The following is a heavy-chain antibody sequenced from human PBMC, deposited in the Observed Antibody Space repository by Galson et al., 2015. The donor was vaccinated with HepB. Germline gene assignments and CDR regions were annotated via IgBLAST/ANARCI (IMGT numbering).Heavy chain of an antibody. CDR3: AKDREDIVVPPLWGPKYYYYYMDV. Sequence: SLRLSCAASGFTFDDYAMHWVRQAPGKGLEWVSGISWNSGSIGYADSVKGRFTISRDNAKNSLYLQMNSLRAEDTALYYCAKDREDIVVPPLWGPKYYYYYMDVWGKGTTVTVSS. CDR1: GFTFDDYA. J-gene: IGHJ6*03. V-gene: IGHV3-9*01. CDR2: ISWNSGSI. D-gene: IGHD2-2*01.